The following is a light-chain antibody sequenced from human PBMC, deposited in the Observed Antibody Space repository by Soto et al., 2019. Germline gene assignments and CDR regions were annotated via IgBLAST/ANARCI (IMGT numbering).Light chain of an antibody. V-gene: IGKV3-15*01. Sequence: EVVMTQSPATLSLSPGERATLSCRASQSVSSNLAWYQQKPGQAPRLLIYGASTRATVIPARFSDSGSGTEFNLTISSLQSEDFAVYFCQQYDDWLRLTFGGGTKVDIK. CDR2: GAS. J-gene: IGKJ4*01. CDR1: QSVSSN. CDR3: QQYDDWLRLT.